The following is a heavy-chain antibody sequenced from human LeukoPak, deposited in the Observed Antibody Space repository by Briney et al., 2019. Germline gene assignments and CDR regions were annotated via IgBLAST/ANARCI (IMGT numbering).Heavy chain of an antibody. V-gene: IGHV3-23*01. D-gene: IGHD2-2*01. CDR1: GFPFSSYP. J-gene: IGHJ4*02. CDR3: ARDLCSATTCLDY. CDR2: ITASGDST. Sequence: GSLRLSCAGSGFPFSSYPISWVRQPPGKGLEWVSAITASGDSTYSADSVKGRFTISREDSKNTLYLHMNSLRAEDTAVYYCARDLCSATTCLDYWGQGTLVTVSS.